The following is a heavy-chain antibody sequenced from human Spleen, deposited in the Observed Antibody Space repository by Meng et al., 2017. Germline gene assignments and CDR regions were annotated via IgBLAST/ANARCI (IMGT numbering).Heavy chain of an antibody. CDR2: IYTSGST. Sequence: SETLSLTCAVYGGSFSGYYWSWIRQPAGKGLEWIGRIYTSGSTNYNPSLKSRVTMSVDTSKNQFSLKLSSVTAADTAVYYCARGAYDSSGYYYLYYYYGMDVWGQGTTVTVSS. CDR1: GGSFSGYY. J-gene: IGHJ6*02. CDR3: ARGAYDSSGYYYLYYYYGMDV. V-gene: IGHV4-59*10. D-gene: IGHD3-22*01.